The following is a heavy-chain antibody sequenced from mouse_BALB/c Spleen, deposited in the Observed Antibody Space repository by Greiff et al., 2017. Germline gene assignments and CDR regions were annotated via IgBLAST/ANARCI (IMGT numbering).Heavy chain of an antibody. D-gene: IGHD1-1*02. CDR2: IYPSDSYT. CDR1: GYTFTSYW. J-gene: IGHJ4*01. V-gene: IGHV1-69*02. CDR3: ARDYYGTGYAMDY. Sequence: VQLQQPGAELVRPGASVTLSCTASGYTFTSYWINWVKQKPGQDLEWIGNIYPSDSYTNYNQKFKDTATLTVDKSYSTAYMQLSSPTTEDSAVYYCARDYYGTGYAMDYWGQGTSVTVSA.